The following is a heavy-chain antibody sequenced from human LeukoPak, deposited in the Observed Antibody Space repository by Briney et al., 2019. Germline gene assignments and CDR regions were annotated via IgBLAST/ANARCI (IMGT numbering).Heavy chain of an antibody. D-gene: IGHD2-8*01. Sequence: GGSLRLSCAASGFNFTTYDMHWVRQAPGKGLQWVAFIRSDGSDKYYGDSVKGRFTISRDNSKNTLYLQMNSLRIEDTAVYYCARDATYCTNGVCYTRFDYWGQGTLVTVSS. J-gene: IGHJ4*02. CDR2: IRSDGSDK. CDR3: ARDATYCTNGVCYTRFDY. CDR1: GFNFTTYD. V-gene: IGHV3-30*02.